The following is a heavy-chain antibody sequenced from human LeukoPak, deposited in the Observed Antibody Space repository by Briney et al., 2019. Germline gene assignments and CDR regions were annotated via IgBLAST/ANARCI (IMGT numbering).Heavy chain of an antibody. Sequence: PGGSLRLSCAASGFTFSSYSMNWVRQAPGKGLEWVSYISGSSSTIYYADSVKGRFTISRDNAKNSLYLQMNSLRAEDTAVYYCARGKWLRLIGGAFDIWGQGIMVTVSS. CDR1: GFTFSSYS. CDR2: ISGSSSTI. D-gene: IGHD5-12*01. CDR3: ARGKWLRLIGGAFDI. V-gene: IGHV3-48*04. J-gene: IGHJ3*02.